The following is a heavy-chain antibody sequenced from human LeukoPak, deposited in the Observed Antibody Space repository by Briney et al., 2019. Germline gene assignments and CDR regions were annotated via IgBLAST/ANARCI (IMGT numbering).Heavy chain of an antibody. D-gene: IGHD3-3*01. V-gene: IGHV1-8*03. CDR2: MNPNSGNT. CDR3: ARSIIGVLRFLEWLPKYYYYYYMDV. Sequence: GASVKVSCKASGYTFTSYDINWVRQATGQGLEWMGWMNPNSGNTGYAQKFQGRVTITRNTSISTAYMELSSLRSEDTAVYYFARSIIGVLRFLEWLPKYYYYYYMDVWGKGTTVTVSS. CDR1: GYTFTSYD. J-gene: IGHJ6*03.